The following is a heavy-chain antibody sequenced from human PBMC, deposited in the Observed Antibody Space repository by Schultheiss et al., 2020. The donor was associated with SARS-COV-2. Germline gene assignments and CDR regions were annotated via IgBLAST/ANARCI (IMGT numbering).Heavy chain of an antibody. D-gene: IGHD5-18*01. CDR3: ARVGAGAMAYYYYYGMDV. J-gene: IGHJ6*02. CDR1: GFTLSNYW. V-gene: IGHV3-21*01. CDR2: ISGSGGST. Sequence: GGSLRLSCAASGFTLSNYWMHWVRQAPGKGLVWVSAISGSGGSTYYADSVKGRFTISRDNAKNSLYLQMNSLRAEDTAVYYCARVGAGAMAYYYYYGMDVWGQGTTVTVSS.